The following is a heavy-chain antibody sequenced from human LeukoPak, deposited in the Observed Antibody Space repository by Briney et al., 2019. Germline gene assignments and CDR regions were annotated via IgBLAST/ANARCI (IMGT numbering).Heavy chain of an antibody. J-gene: IGHJ4*02. CDR3: AIMHRYYDGSGYWVQ. CDR1: GFTFSSYA. CDR2: ISYDGSNK. D-gene: IGHD3-22*01. Sequence: GRSLRLSCAASGFTFSSYAMHWVRQAPGKGLEWVAVISYDGSNKYYADSVKGRFTISRDNSKNTLYMQMNSLRDEDTAVYYCAIMHRYYDGSGYWVQWGQGTLVTVSS. V-gene: IGHV3-30*07.